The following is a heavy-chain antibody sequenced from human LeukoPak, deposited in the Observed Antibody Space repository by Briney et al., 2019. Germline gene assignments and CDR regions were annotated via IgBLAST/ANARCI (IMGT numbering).Heavy chain of an antibody. CDR1: GFTFSSYE. V-gene: IGHV3-48*03. Sequence: PGGSLRLSCAASGFTFSSYEMNWVRQAPGKGLEWVSYISSSGSTIYYADSVKGRFTISGDNAKNSLYLQMNSLRAEDTAVYYCAREVVVVVAAPLVWFDPWGQGTLVTVSS. D-gene: IGHD2-15*01. CDR3: AREVVVVVAAPLVWFDP. J-gene: IGHJ5*02. CDR2: ISSSGSTI.